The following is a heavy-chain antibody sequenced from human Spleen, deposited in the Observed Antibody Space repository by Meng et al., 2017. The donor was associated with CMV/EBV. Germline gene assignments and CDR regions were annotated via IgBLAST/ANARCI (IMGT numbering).Heavy chain of an antibody. CDR2: ISGSGGST. V-gene: IGHV3-23*01. J-gene: IGHJ4*02. Sequence: GGSLRLSCAASGFTFSSYAMSWVRQAPGKGLEWVSAISGSGGSTYYADSVKGRFTISRDNSKSTLYLQMNSLRAEDTAIYYCAKDEGFGVIFFGVVNIYWGQGTLVTVSS. CDR3: AKDEGFGVIFFGVVNIY. CDR1: GFTFSSYA. D-gene: IGHD3-3*01.